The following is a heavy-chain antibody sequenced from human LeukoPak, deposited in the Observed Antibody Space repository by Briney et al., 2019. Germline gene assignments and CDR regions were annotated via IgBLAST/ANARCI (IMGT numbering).Heavy chain of an antibody. V-gene: IGHV1-46*01. CDR1: GYTFTNYY. Sequence: ASVTVSCKASGYTFTNYYIHWVRQAPGQGLEWMGLINPGGDNTDYAQNFQGRVTMTRDTSTSAVYMGLSSLRSEDTAVYYCARIRDGYNDAYDIWGQGTMVTVSS. CDR3: ARIRDGYNDAYDI. D-gene: IGHD5-24*01. J-gene: IGHJ3*02. CDR2: INPGGDNT.